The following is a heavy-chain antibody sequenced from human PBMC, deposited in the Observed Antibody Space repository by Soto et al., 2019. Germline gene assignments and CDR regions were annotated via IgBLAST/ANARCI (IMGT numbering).Heavy chain of an antibody. J-gene: IGHJ5*02. Sequence: KPSETLSLTCAVSGGSISSGGYSWSWIRQPPGKGLEWIGYIYHSGSTYYNPSLKSRVTISVDRSKNQFSLKLSSVTAADTAVYYCARGRYCSSTSCYTRFDPWGQGTLVTVSS. CDR2: IYHSGST. V-gene: IGHV4-30-2*01. D-gene: IGHD2-2*02. CDR3: ARGRYCSSTSCYTRFDP. CDR1: GGSISSGGYS.